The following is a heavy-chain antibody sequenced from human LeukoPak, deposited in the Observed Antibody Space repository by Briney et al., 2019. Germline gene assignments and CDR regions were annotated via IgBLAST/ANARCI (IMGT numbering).Heavy chain of an antibody. CDR2: ISGSGGGT. CDR3: AKNRGAGSHYYYHMNV. Sequence: PGRSLRLSCAPSGFTFDDYAMHWVRQAPGKGLEWVSLISGSGGGTYYADSVKGRFTISRDNSKNTLYLQLNSLRVEDTAVYYCAKNRGAGSHYYYHMNVWGKGTTVTVSS. D-gene: IGHD1-26*01. CDR1: GFTFDDYA. J-gene: IGHJ6*03. V-gene: IGHV3-23*01.